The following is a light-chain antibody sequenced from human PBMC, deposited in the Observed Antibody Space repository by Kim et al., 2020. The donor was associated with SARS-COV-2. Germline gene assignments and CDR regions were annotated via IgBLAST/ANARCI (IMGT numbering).Light chain of an antibody. CDR2: GAS. CDR1: QSIASD. V-gene: IGKV3-15*01. CDR3: QEYNNWTAWT. Sequence: EIVMTQSPATLSVSPGERATLSCRASQSIASDLAWYQHKSGQPPRLLIYGASIRATGFPTRFRGSGSGTEFTLTINNLQSEDFGVYYCQEYNNWTAWTFGRGTRVDIK. J-gene: IGKJ1*01.